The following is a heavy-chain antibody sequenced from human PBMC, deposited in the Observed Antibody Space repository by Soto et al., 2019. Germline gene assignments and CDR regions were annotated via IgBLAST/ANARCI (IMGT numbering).Heavy chain of an antibody. CDR2: IIPIFGTA. Sequence: GASVKVSCKASGGTFSSYAISWVRQAPGQGLEWMGGIIPIFGTANYAQKFQGRVTITADESTSTAYMELSSLRSEDTAVYYCAREDIDCSGGSCYPRPPIAYWGQGTLVTVSS. V-gene: IGHV1-69*13. CDR3: AREDIDCSGGSCYPRPPIAY. J-gene: IGHJ4*02. D-gene: IGHD2-15*01. CDR1: GGTFSSYA.